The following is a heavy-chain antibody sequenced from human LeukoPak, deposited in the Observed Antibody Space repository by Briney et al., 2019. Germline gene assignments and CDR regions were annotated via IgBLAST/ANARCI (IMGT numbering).Heavy chain of an antibody. Sequence: SQTLSLTCAISGDSVSSNSAAWNWMRQSPSRGLEGLGRTYYRSKWYNDYAVSLKSRITINPDTSKNQFSLLLNSVTPEDTAVYFCSRGWPHLDYWGQGTLVTVSS. CDR3: SRGWPHLDY. J-gene: IGHJ4*02. V-gene: IGHV6-1*01. CDR2: TYYRSKWYN. D-gene: IGHD6-13*01. CDR1: GDSVSSNSAA.